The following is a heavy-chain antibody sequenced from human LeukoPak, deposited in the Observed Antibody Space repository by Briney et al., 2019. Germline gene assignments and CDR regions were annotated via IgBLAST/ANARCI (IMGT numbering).Heavy chain of an antibody. V-gene: IGHV3-53*01. J-gene: IGHJ4*02. D-gene: IGHD2-8*02. CDR3: ARTGYCTGGICYPTDF. CDR2: LYSGDTA. Sequence: GGSLRLSRAASGFTVSGNYMSWVRQAPGKGLEWVSILYSGDTAFYADSVKGRFTISRDNSKNTLHLQMNSLRAEDTAVYYCARTGYCTGGICYPTDFWGQGTLVTVSS. CDR1: GFTVSGNY.